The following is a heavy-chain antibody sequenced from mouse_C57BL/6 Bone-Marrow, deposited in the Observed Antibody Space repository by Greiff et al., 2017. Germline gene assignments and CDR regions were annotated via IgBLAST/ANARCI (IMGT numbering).Heavy chain of an antibody. CDR1: GYTFTSYW. CDR3: ARGEWLLHYVDY. V-gene: IGHV1-50*01. Sequence: VQLQQPGAELVKPGASVKLSCKASGYTFTSYWMQWVKQRPGQGLEWIGEIDPSDSYTNYNQKFKGKATLAVDTSSSTAYMQLSSLTSEDSAVYYCARGEWLLHYVDYWGQGTTLTVSS. D-gene: IGHD2-3*01. J-gene: IGHJ2*01. CDR2: IDPSDSYT.